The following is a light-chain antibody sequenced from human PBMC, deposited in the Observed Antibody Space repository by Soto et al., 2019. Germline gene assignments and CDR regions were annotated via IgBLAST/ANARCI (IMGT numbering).Light chain of an antibody. CDR3: QQYGSSPPT. CDR2: CAS. CDR1: QSVSSNY. V-gene: IGKV3-20*01. J-gene: IGKJ1*01. Sequence: EIVLTQSPGTLSLSPGERATLSCRASQSVSSNYLAWYQRKPGQAPRLLIYCASNRATGIPSRFSGSGSGTDFTLTITSLEPEDFVVYYCQQYGSSPPTLGQGTKVEI.